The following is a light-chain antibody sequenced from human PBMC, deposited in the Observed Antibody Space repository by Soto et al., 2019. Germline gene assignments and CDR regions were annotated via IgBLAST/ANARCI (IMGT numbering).Light chain of an antibody. Sequence: QSLLTQPPSASGTPGQRVTISCSGSDSNIGSFTVHWYQQVPGTAPKPLIHTTYQRPSGVPDRFSGSKSGTSGSLAISGLQPEDEADYYCASWDDSLSGFVFGTGTKLTVL. J-gene: IGLJ1*01. V-gene: IGLV1-44*01. CDR3: ASWDDSLSGFV. CDR1: DSNIGSFT. CDR2: TTY.